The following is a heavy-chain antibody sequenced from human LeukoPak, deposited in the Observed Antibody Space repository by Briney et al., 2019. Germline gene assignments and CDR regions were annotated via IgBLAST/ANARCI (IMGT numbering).Heavy chain of an antibody. CDR3: ARGPGIAAAGSPSYYYGMDV. CDR2: IYHSGST. D-gene: IGHD6-13*01. Sequence: PSETLSLTCAVSGGSISSGGYCWSWIRQPPGKGLEWIGYIYHSGSTYYNPSLKSRVTISVDRSKNQFSLKLSSVTAADTAVYYCARGPGIAAAGSPSYYYGMDVWGQGTTVTVSS. V-gene: IGHV4-30-2*01. CDR1: GGSISSGGYC. J-gene: IGHJ6*02.